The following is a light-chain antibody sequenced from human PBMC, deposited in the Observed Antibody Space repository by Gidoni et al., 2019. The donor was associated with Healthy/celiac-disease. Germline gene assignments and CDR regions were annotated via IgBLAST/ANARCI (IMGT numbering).Light chain of an antibody. CDR3: QQYDNLPALT. J-gene: IGKJ4*01. CDR2: DAS. CDR1: QDISSY. V-gene: IGKV1-33*01. Sequence: DIQMTQSPSSLSASVGDRVTITCQASQDISSYLNWYQQKPGKAPKLLIYDASNLETGVPSRFSGSGSGTDFTFTISSLHPEDIATYYCQQYDNLPALTFGGGTKVEIK.